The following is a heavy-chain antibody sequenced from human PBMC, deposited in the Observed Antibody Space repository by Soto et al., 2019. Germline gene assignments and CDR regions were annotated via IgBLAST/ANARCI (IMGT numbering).Heavy chain of an antibody. CDR3: ARGHGDYGYYYYGMDV. CDR1: GFTFSSYA. D-gene: IGHD4-17*01. V-gene: IGHV3-30-3*01. CDR2: ISYDGSNK. J-gene: IGHJ6*02. Sequence: GGSLRLSCAASGFTFSSYAMHWVRQAPGKGLEWVAVISYDGSNKYYADSVKGRFTISRDNSKNTLYLQMNSLRAEDTAVYYCARGHGDYGYYYYGMDVWGQGTTVTVSS.